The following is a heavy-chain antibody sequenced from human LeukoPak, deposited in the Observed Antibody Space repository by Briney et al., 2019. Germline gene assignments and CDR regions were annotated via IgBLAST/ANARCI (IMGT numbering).Heavy chain of an antibody. V-gene: IGHV3-23*01. J-gene: IGHJ4*02. CDR3: AKDPKPSSSWYYFDY. CDR1: GFTFSSYA. D-gene: IGHD6-13*01. CDR2: ISGSGGST. Sequence: GGSLRLSCAASGFTFSSYAMSWVRQAPGKGLEWVSAISGSGGSTYYADSVKGRFTISRDNSKNTLYLQMNSLRAEDTAVYYCAKDPKPSSSWYYFDYWGQGTLVTVSS.